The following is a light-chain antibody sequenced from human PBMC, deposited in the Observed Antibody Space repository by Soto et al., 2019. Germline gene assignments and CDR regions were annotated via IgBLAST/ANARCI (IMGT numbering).Light chain of an antibody. CDR3: QQYYSTLFT. J-gene: IGKJ3*01. CDR2: WAS. CDR1: QSVLYSSNNKNY. Sequence: DIVMTQSPDSLAVSLGERATINCKSSQSVLYSSNNKNYLAWYQQKPGQPPKLLIYWASTRESGVPDRFSGSGSGTDFTLTISSLQAVDVAVYYCQQYYSTLFTFGPGTKVDIK. V-gene: IGKV4-1*01.